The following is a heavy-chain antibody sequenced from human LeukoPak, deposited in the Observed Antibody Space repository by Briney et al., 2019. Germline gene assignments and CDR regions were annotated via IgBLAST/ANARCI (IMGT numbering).Heavy chain of an antibody. CDR2: IRYDGSNK. V-gene: IGHV3-30*02. CDR3: AKVHVDTAMVTNWFDP. D-gene: IGHD5-18*01. J-gene: IGHJ5*02. CDR1: GFTFSSYG. Sequence: GGSLRLSCAASGFTFSSYGMHWVRQAPGKGLEWVAFIRYDGSNKYYADSVKGRFTISRDNSENTLYLQMNSLRAEDTAVYYCAKVHVDTAMVTNWFDPWGQGTLVTVSS.